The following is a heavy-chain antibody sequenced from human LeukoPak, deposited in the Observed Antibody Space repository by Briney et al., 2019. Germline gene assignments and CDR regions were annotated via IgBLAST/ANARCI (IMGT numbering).Heavy chain of an antibody. J-gene: IGHJ4*02. D-gene: IGHD2-2*01. CDR1: GYSFTTYW. V-gene: IGHV5-51*01. CDR3: ARRQGCSSTSCPPDS. CDR2: IYPGESET. Sequence: GEPLKISCRGSGYSFTTYWIGWVRQRPGKGLEWMGIIYPGESETRYSPSFHGQVTMSDDKYINPAYLQWSSLKSYDTAMYYCARRQGCSSTSCPPDSWGQGTLVTVSS.